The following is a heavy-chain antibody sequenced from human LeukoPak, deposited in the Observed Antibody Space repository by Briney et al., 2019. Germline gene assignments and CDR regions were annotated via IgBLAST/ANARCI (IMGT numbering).Heavy chain of an antibody. D-gene: IGHD6-19*01. Sequence: SETLSLTCTVSGGSISSYYWSWIRQPPGKGLEWIGYIYYSGSTNYNPSLKSRVTISVDTSKNQFSLKLSSVTAADTAVYYCAREAVAGNDYWGQGTLVTVSS. CDR3: AREAVAGNDY. CDR1: GGSISSYY. J-gene: IGHJ4*02. V-gene: IGHV4-59*12. CDR2: IYYSGST.